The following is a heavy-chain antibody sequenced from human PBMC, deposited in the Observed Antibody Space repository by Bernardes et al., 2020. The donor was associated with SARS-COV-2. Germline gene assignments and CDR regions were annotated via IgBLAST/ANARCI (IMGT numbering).Heavy chain of an antibody. CDR2: IVPITGAT. Sequence: SVKVSCKILRGAFGHFTISWVRQAPGQGLEWIGRIVPITGATNYAQQFQGRATIIADESTTTAYLELNSLKSEDTALYFCARVHSGFDLVSGIPDSWGQGTLVTVSS. J-gene: IGHJ5*01. CDR1: RGAFGHFT. CDR3: ARVHSGFDLVSGIPDS. D-gene: IGHD5-12*01. V-gene: IGHV1-69*13.